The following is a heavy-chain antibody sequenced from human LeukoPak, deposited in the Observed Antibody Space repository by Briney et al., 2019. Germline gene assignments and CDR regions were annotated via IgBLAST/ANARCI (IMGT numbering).Heavy chain of an antibody. CDR2: IHPNSGGT. D-gene: IGHD5-24*01. CDR1: GYTFTTYA. CDR3: ARVVVRDANNYKDY. Sequence: GASVKVSCKASGYTFTTYAMSWVRQAPGQGLEWMGWIHPNSGGTNYAQKFQGRVTMTRDTSISTAYLDLSRLRSDDTAVYYCARVVVRDANNYKDYWGQGTLVTVSS. J-gene: IGHJ4*02. V-gene: IGHV1-2*02.